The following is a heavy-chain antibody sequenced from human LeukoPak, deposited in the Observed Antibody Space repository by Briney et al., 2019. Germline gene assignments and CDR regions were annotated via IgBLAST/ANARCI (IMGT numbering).Heavy chain of an antibody. D-gene: IGHD6-25*01. CDR3: ARRDKGIKAAHFDY. Sequence: SETLSLTCTVSGGSIGSSDFNWGWIRQPPGKGLEWIGVISYSGSTYYNPSLKSRVTISVDTSKSHFSLKLSSVTAADTAIYYCARRDKGIKAAHFDYWGQGTLVTVSS. CDR2: ISYSGST. CDR1: GGSIGSSDFN. J-gene: IGHJ4*02. V-gene: IGHV4-39*01.